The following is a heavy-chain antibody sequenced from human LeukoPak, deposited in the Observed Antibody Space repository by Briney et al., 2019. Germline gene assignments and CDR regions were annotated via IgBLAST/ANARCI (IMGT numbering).Heavy chain of an antibody. J-gene: IGHJ3*02. CDR3: ARVDGRYYYGSGSYSLALDAFDI. D-gene: IGHD3-10*01. V-gene: IGHV4-59*01. Sequence: QASETLSLTCTVSGGSISSYYWSWIRQPPGKGLEWIGYIYYSGSTNYNPSLKSRDAMSVDTSKNQFSLKLSSVTAADTAVYYCARVDGRYYYGSGSYSLALDAFDIWGQGTMVTVSS. CDR1: GGSISSYY. CDR2: IYYSGST.